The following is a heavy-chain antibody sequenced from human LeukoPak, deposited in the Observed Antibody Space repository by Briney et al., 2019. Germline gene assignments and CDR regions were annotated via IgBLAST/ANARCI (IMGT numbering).Heavy chain of an antibody. J-gene: IGHJ4*02. CDR1: GGSFSGYY. CDR3: ARGQALLWFGELFPLPDY. Sequence: PSETLSLTCAVYGGSFSGYYWSWIRQPPGKGLEWIGEINHSGSTNYNPSLKSRVTISVDTSKNQFSLKLSSVTAADTAVYYCARGQALLWFGELFPLPDYWGQGTLVTVSP. V-gene: IGHV4-34*01. CDR2: INHSGST. D-gene: IGHD3-10*01.